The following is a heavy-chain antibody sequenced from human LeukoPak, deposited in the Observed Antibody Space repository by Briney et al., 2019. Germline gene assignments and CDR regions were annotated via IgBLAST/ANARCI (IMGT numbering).Heavy chain of an antibody. CDR3: ANFPPYYHGSGSYTRWSDP. J-gene: IGHJ5*02. D-gene: IGHD3-10*01. Sequence: SETLSLTCTVSGGSISSYYWSWILQPPGRGLEWIGYIYYSGSTNYNPSLKSRVTISVDTSKNQFSLKLSSVTAADTAVYYCANFPPYYHGSGSYTRWSDPWGQGTLVTVSS. CDR2: IYYSGST. CDR1: GGSISSYY. V-gene: IGHV4-59*01.